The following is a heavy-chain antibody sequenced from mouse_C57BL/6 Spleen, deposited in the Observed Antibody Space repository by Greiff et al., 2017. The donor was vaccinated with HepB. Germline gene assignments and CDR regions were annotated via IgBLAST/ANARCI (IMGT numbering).Heavy chain of an antibody. CDR1: GYSFTDYN. V-gene: IGHV1-39*01. CDR3: AGYYGSRGAWFAY. J-gene: IGHJ3*01. D-gene: IGHD1-1*01. CDR2: INPNYGTT. Sequence: EVQLQQSGPELVKPGASVKISCKASGYSFTDYNMNWVKQSNGKSLEWIGVINPNYGTTSYNQKFMGKATLTADQSSSTAYMQLNSLTSDDSAVYYCAGYYGSRGAWFAYWGQGTLVTVSA.